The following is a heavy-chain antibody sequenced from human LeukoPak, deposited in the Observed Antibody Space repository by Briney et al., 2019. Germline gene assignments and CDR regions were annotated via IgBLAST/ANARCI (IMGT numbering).Heavy chain of an antibody. J-gene: IGHJ5*02. CDR3: ARVSPSRSWVDP. D-gene: IGHD2-2*01. CDR1: GYTFTGYY. CDR2: INPNSGGT. V-gene: IGHV1-2*02. Sequence: ASVKVSCKASGYTFTGYYMHWVRQAPGQGLEWMGWINPNSGGTNYAQKFQGRVTMTRDTSISTAYMELSRLRSDDTAVYYCARVSPSRSWVDPWGQGTLVTVSS.